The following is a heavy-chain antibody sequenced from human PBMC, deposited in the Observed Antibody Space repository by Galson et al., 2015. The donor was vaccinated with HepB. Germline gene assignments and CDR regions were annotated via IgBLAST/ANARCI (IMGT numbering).Heavy chain of an antibody. CDR3: TTKLGYTYGTDY. CDR2: IISKTDGGTT. V-gene: IGHV3-15*06. J-gene: IGHJ4*02. Sequence: SLRLSCAASGFTFSSYWMSWVRQAPGKGLEWVGHIISKTDGGTTNYAAPVKGRFTISRDDSKNTLYLQMNSLKTEDTAVYYCTTKLGYTYGTDYWGQGTLVTVSS. CDR1: GFTFSSYW. D-gene: IGHD5-18*01.